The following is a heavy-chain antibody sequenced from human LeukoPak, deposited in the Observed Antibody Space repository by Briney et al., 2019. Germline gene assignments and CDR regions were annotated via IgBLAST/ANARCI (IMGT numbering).Heavy chain of an antibody. CDR1: GGSISSYY. CDR3: ARPRIAAAHDAFDI. V-gene: IGHV4-59*08. J-gene: IGHJ3*02. CDR2: IYYSGST. Sequence: SETLSLTYTVYGGSISSYYWSWIRQPPGKGLEWIGYIYYSGSTNYNPSLKSRVTISVDTSKNQFSLKLSSVTAADTAVYYCARPRIAAAHDAFDIWGQGTMVTVSS. D-gene: IGHD6-13*01.